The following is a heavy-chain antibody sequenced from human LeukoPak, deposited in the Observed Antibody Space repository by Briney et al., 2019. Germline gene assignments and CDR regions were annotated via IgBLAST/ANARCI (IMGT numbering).Heavy chain of an antibody. CDR2: IYYSGST. V-gene: IGHV4-59*08. D-gene: IGHD3-10*02. CDR1: GGSISSYY. J-gene: IGHJ4*02. CDR3: ARLMSLYYFDY. Sequence: SETLSLTCTVSGGSISSYYWSWIRQPPGKGLEWIGYIYYSGSTNYNPSLKSRVTISVDTSKNQFSLKLSSVTAADTAVYYCARLMSLYYFDYWGQGTLVTVSS.